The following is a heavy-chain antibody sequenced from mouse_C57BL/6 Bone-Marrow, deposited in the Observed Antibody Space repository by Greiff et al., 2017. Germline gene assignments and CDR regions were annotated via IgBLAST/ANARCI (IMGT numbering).Heavy chain of an antibody. CDR1: GFNIKDDY. CDR2: IDPENGDT. CDR3: TTSYDYVY. D-gene: IGHD2-4*01. J-gene: IGHJ3*01. Sequence: LKESGAELVRPGASVKLSCTASGFNIKDDYMHWVKQRPEQGLEWIGWIDPENGDTEYASKFQGKATITADTSSNTAYLQLSSLTSEDTAVYYCTTSYDYVYWGQGTLVTVSA. V-gene: IGHV14-4*01.